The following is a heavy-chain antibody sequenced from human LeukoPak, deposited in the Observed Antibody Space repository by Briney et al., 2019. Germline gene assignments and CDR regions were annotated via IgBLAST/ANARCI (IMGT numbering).Heavy chain of an antibody. J-gene: IGHJ3*02. D-gene: IGHD2-15*01. CDR3: ARVKALEAATDAFDI. Sequence: GGSLRLSCAASGFTVSSNYMSWVRQAPGKGLEWVSVIYSGGSAYYADSVKGRFTISRDNSKNTLYLQMNSLRAEDTAVYYCARVKALEAATDAFDIWGQGTMVTVSS. CDR1: GFTVSSNY. V-gene: IGHV3-53*01. CDR2: IYSGGSA.